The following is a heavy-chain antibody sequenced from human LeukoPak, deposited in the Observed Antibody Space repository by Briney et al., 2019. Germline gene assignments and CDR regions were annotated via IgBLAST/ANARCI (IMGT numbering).Heavy chain of an antibody. CDR1: GYTFTSYD. V-gene: IGHV1-8*01. D-gene: IGHD3-3*01. CDR2: MNPNSGNT. Sequence: ASVKVSCKASGYTFTSYDINWVRQATGQGLEWMGWMNPNSGNTGYAQKFQGRVTITADESTSTAYMELSSLRSEDTAVYYCARDRVTIFGVATQYNWFDPWGQGTLVTVSS. CDR3: ARDRVTIFGVATQYNWFDP. J-gene: IGHJ5*02.